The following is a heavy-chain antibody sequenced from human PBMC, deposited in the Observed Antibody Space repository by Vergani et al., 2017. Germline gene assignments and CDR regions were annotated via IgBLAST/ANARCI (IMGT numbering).Heavy chain of an antibody. Sequence: QVQLVQPGAEVKKPGASVKVSCKASGYTFTGYYMHWVRQVPGQGLEWMGWINPNSGGTNYAQKFQGRVTMTRDTSISTAYMELCRLRSDDTAVYYCARPAMVGAQDYAFDIWGQGTMVTVSS. CDR3: ARPAMVGAQDYAFDI. J-gene: IGHJ3*02. CDR1: GYTFTGYY. D-gene: IGHD1-26*01. CDR2: INPNSGGT. V-gene: IGHV1-2*02.